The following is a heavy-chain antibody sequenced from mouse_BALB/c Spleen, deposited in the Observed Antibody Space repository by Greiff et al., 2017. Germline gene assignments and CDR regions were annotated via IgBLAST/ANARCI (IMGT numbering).Heavy chain of an antibody. CDR3: ARYYGRGFDY. CDR1: GYTFTSYN. V-gene: IGHV1-12*01. CDR2: IYPGNGDT. J-gene: IGHJ2*01. Sequence: QVQLQQPGAELVKPGASVKMSCKASGYTFTSYNMHWVKQTPGQGLEWIGAIYPGNGDTSYNQKFKGKATLTADKSSSTAYMQLSSLTSEDSAVYYCARYYGRGFDYWGQGTTLTVSS. D-gene: IGHD1-1*01.